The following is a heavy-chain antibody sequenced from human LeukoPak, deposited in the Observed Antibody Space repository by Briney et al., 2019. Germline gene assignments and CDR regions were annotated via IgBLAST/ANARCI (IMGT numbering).Heavy chain of an antibody. CDR1: GFTVSSNY. CDR3: ARDLRRYCSGGSCYSTDAFDI. D-gene: IGHD2-15*01. Sequence: GGSLRLSCAASGFTVSSNYMSWVRQAPGKGLEWVSVIYSGGSTYYADSVKGRFTISRDNSKNTLYLQMNSLRAEDTAVYYCARDLRRYCSGGSCYSTDAFDIWGQGTMVTVSS. J-gene: IGHJ3*02. V-gene: IGHV3-53*01. CDR2: IYSGGST.